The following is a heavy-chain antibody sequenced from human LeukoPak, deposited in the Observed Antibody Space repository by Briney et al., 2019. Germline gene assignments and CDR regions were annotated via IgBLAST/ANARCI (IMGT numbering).Heavy chain of an antibody. CDR1: GFTVSTNY. J-gene: IGHJ4*02. D-gene: IGHD6-13*01. V-gene: IGHV3-53*01. Sequence: GGSLRLSWAASGFTVSTNYMRWVRQAPGMGLEWVSIIYDVRSTYYADSVVARFSISRDDSKNTLYLQMNSLGAEDTALYYCAKRYCIGNSCTFFDYWGQGTLVTVSS. CDR3: AKRYCIGNSCTFFDY. CDR2: IYDVRST.